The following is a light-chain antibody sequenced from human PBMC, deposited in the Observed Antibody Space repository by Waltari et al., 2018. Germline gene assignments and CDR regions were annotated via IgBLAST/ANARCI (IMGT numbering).Light chain of an antibody. J-gene: IGLJ3*02. CDR2: EGN. CDR1: SSGVGTYNL. CDR3: SSYTGTTTPRV. Sequence: QSALTQPASVSGSPGQSIIISCTETSSGVGTYNLVSWYQQHPGKAPQVIIYEGNKRPSEVSNRCSGSKSGNTASLTISGLQAEDEADYYCSSYTGTTTPRVFGGGTKLTVL. V-gene: IGLV2-23*01.